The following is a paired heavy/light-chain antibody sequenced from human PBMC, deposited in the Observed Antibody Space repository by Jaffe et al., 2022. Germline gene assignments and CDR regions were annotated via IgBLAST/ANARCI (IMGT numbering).Light chain of an antibody. CDR3: TSYASNSRSLV. CDR2: EVS. J-gene: IGLJ2*01. V-gene: IGLV2-14*01. Sequence: QSALTQPASVSGSPGQSIIISCTGTSSDIGSYEFVSWYQHHPGKAPKLTIYEVSNRPSGVSNRFSGSKSGNTASLTISGLQAEDEADYYCTSYASNSRSLVFGGGTKLTVL. CDR1: SSDIGSYEF.
Heavy chain of an antibody. V-gene: IGHV4-38-2*01. CDR2: IHHRDIT. Sequence: QVQLQESGPGLVKPSETLSLTCAVSGYSISSGYYWGWIRQPPGKGLEWIGAIHHRDITYYNPSLRSRVTMSLDTSKNQFSLKLSAVTAADTALYYCARQDTVVGRWSYDYWGQGTLVPVSS. D-gene: IGHD2-15*01. CDR3: ARQDTVVGRWSYDY. J-gene: IGHJ4*02. CDR1: GYSISSGYY.